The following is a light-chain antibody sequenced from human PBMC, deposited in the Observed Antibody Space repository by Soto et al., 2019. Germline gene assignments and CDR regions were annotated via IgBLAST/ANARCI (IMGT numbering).Light chain of an antibody. V-gene: IGKV3-20*01. CDR1: QSFSSSY. CDR2: GTS. Sequence: EIVLTQSPGTLSLSPGERATLSCRASQSFSSSYLAWYQQKPGQAPRLLIYGTSTRATGIPVRFSGSGSGTDFTLTISRLEPEDFAIYFCQQYGGSPPYTFGQGTKLEIK. J-gene: IGKJ2*01. CDR3: QQYGGSPPYT.